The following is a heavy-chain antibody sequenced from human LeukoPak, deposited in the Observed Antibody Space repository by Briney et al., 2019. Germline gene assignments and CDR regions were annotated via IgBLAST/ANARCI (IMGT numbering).Heavy chain of an antibody. V-gene: IGHV4-59*01. D-gene: IGHD3-22*01. Sequence: SETLSLTCTVSGGSISSYYWSWIRQPPGKGLEWIGYIYYSGSTNYNPSLKSRVTISVDTSKNQFSLKLSSVTAADTAVYYCARGGSIVVVGRRAFGIWGQGTMVTVSS. CDR3: ARGGSIVVVGRRAFGI. CDR1: GGSISSYY. J-gene: IGHJ3*02. CDR2: IYYSGST.